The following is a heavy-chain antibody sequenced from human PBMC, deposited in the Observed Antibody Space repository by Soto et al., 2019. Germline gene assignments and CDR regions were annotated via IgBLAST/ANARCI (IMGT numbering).Heavy chain of an antibody. CDR3: ARDRAALSYIIDTHAVGM. D-gene: IGHD3-16*01. V-gene: IGHV3-33*01. CDR1: GFPFRSYG. CDR2: VWYDGSTE. Sequence: QVQLVQSGGGVVQPGMSLRLSCAASGFPFRSYGMHWVRQAPGKGPEWVAKVWYDGSTENYAASVKGRFTISRDNSNNTLYLQMNSLRAEDTAVYYCARDRAALSYIIDTHAVGMWGQGTVITVSS. J-gene: IGHJ3*02.